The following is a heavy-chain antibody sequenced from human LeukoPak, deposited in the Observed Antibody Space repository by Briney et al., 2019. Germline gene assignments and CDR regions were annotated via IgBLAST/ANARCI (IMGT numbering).Heavy chain of an antibody. J-gene: IGHJ5*02. V-gene: IGHV4-30-2*01. CDR1: GGSISSGGYS. CDR3: ARFFGDYRNWFDP. CDR2: IYHSGST. D-gene: IGHD4-17*01. Sequence: SQTLSLTCAVSGGSISSGGYSWRWIRQPPGKGLEWIGYIYHSGSTYYNPSLKSRVTMSVDRSKNQFSLKLSSVTAADTAVYYCARFFGDYRNWFDPWGQGTLVVVSS.